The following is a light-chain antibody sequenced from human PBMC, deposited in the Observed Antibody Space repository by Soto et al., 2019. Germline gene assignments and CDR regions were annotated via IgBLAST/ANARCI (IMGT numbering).Light chain of an antibody. Sequence: EIVLTQSPATLSSSPGETATLSCRASQYVGTRLAWYQHKPGQAPRLLIYYTSNRATGIPARFSGSGSGTDFPLAINSLAPEDFAIYYCHRRQSWPRTFGQGTKVDIK. CDR3: HRRQSWPRT. J-gene: IGKJ1*01. V-gene: IGKV3-11*01. CDR2: YTS. CDR1: QYVGTR.